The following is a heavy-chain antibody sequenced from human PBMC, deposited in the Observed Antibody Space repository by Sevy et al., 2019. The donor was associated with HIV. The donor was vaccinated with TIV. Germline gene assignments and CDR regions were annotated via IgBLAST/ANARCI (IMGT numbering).Heavy chain of an antibody. CDR2: RFYSGGA. V-gene: IGHV4-39*01. CDR1: GGSIRSSRHY. D-gene: IGHD3-16*01. J-gene: IGHJ5*02. CDR3: ARHPLGNWFDL. Sequence: SETLSLTCNVSGGSIRSSRHYWGWVRQSPGKTLEWIGSRFYSGGAYYNPSLQSRVTMSVDTSENQFSLTVSSLTAADTAIYYCARHPLGNWFDLWGQGILVTVSS.